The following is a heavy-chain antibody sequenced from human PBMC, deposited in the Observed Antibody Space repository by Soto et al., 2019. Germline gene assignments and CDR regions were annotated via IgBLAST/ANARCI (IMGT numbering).Heavy chain of an antibody. D-gene: IGHD3-10*01. CDR3: AREFRFGELFDY. J-gene: IGHJ4*02. V-gene: IGHV1-69*13. Sequence: SVKVSCKASGGTFSSYAISWVRQAPGQGLEWMGGIIPIFGTANYAQKFQGRVTITADESTSTAYMELSSLRSEDPAVYHCAREFRFGELFDYWGQGTLVTVAS. CDR1: GGTFSSYA. CDR2: IIPIFGTA.